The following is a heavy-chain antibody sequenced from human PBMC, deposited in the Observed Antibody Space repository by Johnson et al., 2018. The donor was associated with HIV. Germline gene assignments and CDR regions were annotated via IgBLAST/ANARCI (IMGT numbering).Heavy chain of an antibody. CDR2: IKQDGSNK. CDR1: GFTFSSYW. J-gene: IGHJ3*02. Sequence: VQVVESGGGLVQPGGSLRLSCAASGFTFSSYWMSWVRQAPGKGLEWVANIKQDGSNKYYADSVKGRFTISRDNSKNTLYLQMNSLRAEDTAVYYCARVGLVHAFDIWGQGTMVTVSS. V-gene: IGHV3-7*02. CDR3: ARVGLVHAFDI. D-gene: IGHD6-19*01.